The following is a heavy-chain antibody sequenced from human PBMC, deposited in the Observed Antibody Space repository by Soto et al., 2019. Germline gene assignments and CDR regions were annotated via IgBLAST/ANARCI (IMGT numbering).Heavy chain of an antibody. V-gene: IGHV7-4-1*01. CDR3: AREMYYDFWSGYRYYYYGMDV. CDR1: GYTFTSYS. J-gene: IGHJ6*02. CDR2: INTNTGNP. D-gene: IGHD3-3*01. Sequence: RASVKVSCKASGYTFTSYSMNWVLQAPGQGLEWMGWINTNTGNPTYAQGFTGRFVFSLDTSVSTAYLQICSLKAEDTAVYYCAREMYYDFWSGYRYYYYGMDVWGQGTTVTVSS.